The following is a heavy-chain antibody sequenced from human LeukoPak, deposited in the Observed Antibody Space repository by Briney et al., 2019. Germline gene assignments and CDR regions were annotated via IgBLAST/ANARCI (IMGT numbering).Heavy chain of an antibody. CDR3: AKEGPGNYYSAYFEY. CDR2: ISSSSSYI. D-gene: IGHD1-26*01. J-gene: IGHJ4*02. Sequence: GGSLRLSCAASGFTFSSYSMNWVRQAPGKGLEWVSSISSSSSYIYYADSVKGRFTISRDNSKNTLYLQMNGLRAEDTAVYYCAKEGPGNYYSAYFEYWGQGTLVTVSS. CDR1: GFTFSSYS. V-gene: IGHV3-21*01.